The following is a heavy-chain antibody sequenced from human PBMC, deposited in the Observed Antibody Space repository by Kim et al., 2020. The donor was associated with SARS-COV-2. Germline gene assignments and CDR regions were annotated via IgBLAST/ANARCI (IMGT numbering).Heavy chain of an antibody. D-gene: IGHD3-10*01. Sequence: SQTLSLTCAISGDSVSSNSAAWNWIRQSPSRGLEWLGRTYYRSKWYNDYAVSVKSRITINPDTSKNQFSLQLNSVTPEDTAVYYCARDRITMVRGFFPGWDGGERPGNWFDPWGQGTLVTVSS. CDR1: GDSVSSNSAA. V-gene: IGHV6-1*01. CDR3: ARDRITMVRGFFPGWDGGERPGNWFDP. J-gene: IGHJ5*02. CDR2: TYYRSKWYN.